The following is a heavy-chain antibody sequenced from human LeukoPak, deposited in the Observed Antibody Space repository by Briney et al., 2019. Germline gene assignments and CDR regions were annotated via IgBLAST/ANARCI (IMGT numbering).Heavy chain of an antibody. CDR2: ILYDGSNQ. CDR1: GLTFRSYG. V-gene: IGHV3-30*18. CDR3: AKAHTVTTLYWFDP. Sequence: SLRLSCAASGLTFRSYGMHWVRPAPGKGLGWVAVILYDGSNQYDADSVKGRFTISRDNSKNTLYLQMNSLRGADTAVYYCAKAHTVTTLYWFDPWGQGTLVTVSS. D-gene: IGHD4-17*01. J-gene: IGHJ5*02.